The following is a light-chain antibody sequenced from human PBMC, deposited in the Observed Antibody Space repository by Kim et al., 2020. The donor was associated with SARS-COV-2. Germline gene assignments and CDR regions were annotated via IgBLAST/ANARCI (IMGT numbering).Light chain of an antibody. Sequence: CPGERATLACRASQSVSSSYLAWYQQKPGQAPRLLIYGASSRATGIPDRFSGSGSGTDFTLTISRLEPEDCAVYYCQQYGSSPWTFGQGTKVDIK. CDR3: QQYGSSPWT. CDR1: QSVSSSY. CDR2: GAS. V-gene: IGKV3-20*01. J-gene: IGKJ1*01.